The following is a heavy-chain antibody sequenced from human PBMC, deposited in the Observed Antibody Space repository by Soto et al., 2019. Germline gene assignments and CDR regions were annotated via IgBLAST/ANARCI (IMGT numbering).Heavy chain of an antibody. CDR2: TSNSGST. Sequence: QVQLQESGPGLVKPSQTLSLTCTVSGGSITSSGYYWSWIRQHPGEGLEWIGFTSNSGSTSYNPSLTGRVTISVDTSSNQFSLNLKSVTAADTAVYYCARGGGSTKVDYWGQGTLVTVSP. CDR3: ARGGGSTKVDY. D-gene: IGHD2-2*01. CDR1: GGSITSSGYY. V-gene: IGHV4-31*03. J-gene: IGHJ4*02.